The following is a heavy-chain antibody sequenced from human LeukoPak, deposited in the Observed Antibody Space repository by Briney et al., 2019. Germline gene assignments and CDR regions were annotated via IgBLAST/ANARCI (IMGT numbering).Heavy chain of an antibody. CDR2: ISNNGGYT. CDR1: GFTFSSYA. D-gene: IGHD1-14*01. Sequence: GGSLRLSCAASGFTFSSYAMSWVRQAPGKGLEWVSAISNNGGYTYYADSVQGRFTISRDNSKSTLCLQMNSPRAEDTAVYYCAKVRTYFYHGLDVWGQGTTVTVSS. CDR3: AKVRTYFYHGLDV. V-gene: IGHV3-23*01. J-gene: IGHJ6*02.